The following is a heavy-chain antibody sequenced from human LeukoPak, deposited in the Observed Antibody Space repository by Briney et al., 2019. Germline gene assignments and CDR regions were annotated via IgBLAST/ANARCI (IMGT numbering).Heavy chain of an antibody. V-gene: IGHV3-21*01. J-gene: IGHJ5*02. CDR1: GFTFSSYS. Sequence: GGSLRLSCAASGFTFSSYSMNWVRQAPGKGLEWVSSISSSSSYIYHADSVKGRITISRDNAKNSLYLKMNSLRAEDTAVYYCARPLKANWFDPWGQGTLVTVSS. CDR2: ISSSSSYI. CDR3: ARPLKANWFDP.